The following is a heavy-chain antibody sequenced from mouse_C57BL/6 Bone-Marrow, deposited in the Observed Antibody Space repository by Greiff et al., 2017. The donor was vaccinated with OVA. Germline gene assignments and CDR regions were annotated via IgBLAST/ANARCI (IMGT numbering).Heavy chain of an antibody. V-gene: IGHV1-55*01. CDR2: IYPGSGST. CDR3: ARWHDYDAWFAY. CDR1: GYTFTSYW. J-gene: IGHJ3*01. D-gene: IGHD2-4*01. Sequence: VQLKQPGAELVKPGASVKMSCKASGYTFTSYWITWVKQRPGQGLEWIGDIYPGSGSTNYNEKFKSKATLTVDTSSSTAYMQLSSLTSEDSAVYYCARWHDYDAWFAYWGQGTLVTVSA.